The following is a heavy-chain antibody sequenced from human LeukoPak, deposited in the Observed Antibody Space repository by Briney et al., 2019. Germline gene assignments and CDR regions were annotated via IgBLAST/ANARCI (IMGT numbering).Heavy chain of an antibody. CDR3: ARGNGVVVVPAATQFDY. J-gene: IGHJ4*02. CDR2: IYYSGST. CDR1: GGSISSYY. Sequence: SETLSLTCTVSGGSISSYYWSWIRQPPGKGLEWIGYIYYSGSTNYNPSLKSRVTISVDTSKNQFSLKLSSVTAADTAVYYCARGNGVVVVPAATQFDYWGQGTLVTVSS. D-gene: IGHD2-2*01. V-gene: IGHV4-59*12.